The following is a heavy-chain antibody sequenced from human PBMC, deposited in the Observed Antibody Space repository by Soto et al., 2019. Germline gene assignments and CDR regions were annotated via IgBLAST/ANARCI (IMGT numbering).Heavy chain of an antibody. CDR3: AKDISLREYSSSSDAFDI. CDR1: GFTFDDYA. D-gene: IGHD6-6*01. J-gene: IGHJ3*02. Sequence: GGSLRLSCAASGFTFDDYAMHWVRQAPGKGLEWVSGISWNSGSIGYADSVKGRFTISRDNAKNSLYLQMNSLRAEDTALYYCAKDISLREYSSSSDAFDIWGQGTMVTVSS. CDR2: ISWNSGSI. V-gene: IGHV3-9*01.